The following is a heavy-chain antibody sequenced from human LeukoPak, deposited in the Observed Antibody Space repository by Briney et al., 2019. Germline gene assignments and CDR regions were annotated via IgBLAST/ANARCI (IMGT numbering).Heavy chain of an antibody. V-gene: IGHV1-46*01. Sequence: ASVKVSCKASGYTFTSYYMHWVRQAPGQGLEWMGIINPSGGTTSYAQKFQGRVTMTRDTSTSTVYMELSSLRSEDTAVYYCAGGIVGATTLDYWGQGTLVTVSS. CDR2: INPSGGTT. CDR1: GYTFTSYY. CDR3: AGGIVGATTLDY. J-gene: IGHJ4*02. D-gene: IGHD1-26*01.